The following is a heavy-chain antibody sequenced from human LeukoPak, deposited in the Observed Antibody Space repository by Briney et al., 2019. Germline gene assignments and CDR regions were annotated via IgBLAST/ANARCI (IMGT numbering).Heavy chain of an antibody. CDR3: ARGEMGATVDY. J-gene: IGHJ4*02. CDR2: INHSGST. Sequence: SETLSLTCAVYGGSFSVYYWSWIRQPPGKGLEWIGEINHSGSTNYNPSLKSRVTISVDTSKNQFSLKLSSVTAADTAVYYCARGEMGATVDYWGQGTLVTVSS. D-gene: IGHD1-26*01. V-gene: IGHV4-34*01. CDR1: GGSFSVYY.